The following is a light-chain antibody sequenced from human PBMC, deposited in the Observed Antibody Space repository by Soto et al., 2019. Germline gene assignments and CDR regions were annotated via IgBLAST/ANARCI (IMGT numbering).Light chain of an antibody. Sequence: EIVMTQSPATLSVSPGERATLSCRASQTVSSNLAWYQQKPGQAPRLLIYGASTRATGIPARFSGSGSGTEFTLTISSLQSEDFAVYYCQHYYNWIWTFGQGTKVEIK. CDR2: GAS. V-gene: IGKV3-15*01. CDR3: QHYYNWIWT. CDR1: QTVSSN. J-gene: IGKJ1*01.